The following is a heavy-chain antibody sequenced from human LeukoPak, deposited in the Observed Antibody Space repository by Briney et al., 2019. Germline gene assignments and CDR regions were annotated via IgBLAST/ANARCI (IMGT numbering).Heavy chain of an antibody. Sequence: KPSETLSLTCSVPGQSITSFRWSWIRQSAAKGLEWMGRIDEDGSTTYNPSLSGRVSVSADTSNNQVSLKLKFVTAADTAVYFCARGYQSTTYGHFDSWGRGIQVTVSS. CDR3: ARGYQSTTYGHFDS. V-gene: IGHV4-4*07. CDR1: GQSITSFR. D-gene: IGHD2/OR15-2a*01. CDR2: IDEDGST. J-gene: IGHJ5*01.